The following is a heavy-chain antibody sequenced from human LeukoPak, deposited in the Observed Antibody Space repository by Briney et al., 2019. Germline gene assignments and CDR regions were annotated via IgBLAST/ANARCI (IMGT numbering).Heavy chain of an antibody. D-gene: IGHD3-10*01. J-gene: IGHJ6*02. CDR3: ARDRYYGSGSYLKAGYYYGMDV. CDR2: INHSGST. Sequence: PSETLSLTCAVYGGSFSGYYWSWIRQPPGKGLEWIGEINHSGSTNYNPSLKSRVTISVDTSKNQFSLKLSSVTAADTAVYYCARDRYYGSGSYLKAGYYYGMDVWGQGTTVTVSS. CDR1: GGSFSGYY. V-gene: IGHV4-34*01.